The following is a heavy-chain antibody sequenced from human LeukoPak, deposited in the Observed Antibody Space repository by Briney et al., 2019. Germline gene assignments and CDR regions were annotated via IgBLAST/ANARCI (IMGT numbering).Heavy chain of an antibody. CDR3: ARPMVRGVNMYAFDI. CDR2: IQQDGREK. V-gene: IGHV3-7*01. CDR1: GFNFSIHW. Sequence: GGSLRLSCAASGFNFSIHWMTWVRQAPGKGLEWVANIQQDGREKYYVDSVKGRFTVSRDNAKNSVYLQMNSLRAEDTAVYYCARPMVRGVNMYAFDIWGQGTMVTVSS. D-gene: IGHD3-10*01. J-gene: IGHJ3*02.